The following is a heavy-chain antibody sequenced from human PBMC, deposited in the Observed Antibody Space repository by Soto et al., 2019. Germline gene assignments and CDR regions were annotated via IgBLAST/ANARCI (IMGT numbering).Heavy chain of an antibody. D-gene: IGHD3-10*01. CDR3: ARLWGWFGDY. J-gene: IGHJ4*02. V-gene: IGHV4-59*08. CDR1: GGSISSYY. CDR2: IYYSGST. Sequence: QVQLQESGPGLVKPSETLSLTCTVSGGSISSYYWSWIRQPPGKGLEWIGYIYYSGSTNYNPSLKSRVIISVDTSKNQFSLKLSSVTAVDTAVYYCARLWGWFGDYWGQGTLVTVSS.